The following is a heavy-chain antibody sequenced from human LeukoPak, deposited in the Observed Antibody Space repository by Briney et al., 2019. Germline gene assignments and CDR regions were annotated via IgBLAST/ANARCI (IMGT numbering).Heavy chain of an antibody. J-gene: IGHJ2*01. CDR1: GLTFSSYA. CDR3: AKDRPGAAAGTILLYWYFDL. Sequence: PGGSLRLSCAASGLTFSSYAMSWVRQAPGKGLEWVSAISGSGGSTYYADSVKGRFTISRDNSKNTLYLQMNSLRAEDTAVYYCAKDRPGAAAGTILLYWYFDLWGRGTLVTVSS. V-gene: IGHV3-23*01. D-gene: IGHD6-13*01. CDR2: ISGSGGST.